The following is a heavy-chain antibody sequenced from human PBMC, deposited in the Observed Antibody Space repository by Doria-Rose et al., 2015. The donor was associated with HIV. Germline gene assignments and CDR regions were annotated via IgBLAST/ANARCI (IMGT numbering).Heavy chain of an antibody. D-gene: IGHD6-13*01. CDR1: GVSLSSPGMG. J-gene: IGHJ4*02. Sequence: SGPVLVKPTETLTLTCTVSGVSLSSPGMGVSWIRQPPGKALEWLANIFPDDERSYNTSLKSRLTISRGTSKCQVVLTMTDMDPVDTATYYCARIKSSRWYHKYYFDFWGQGTRVIVSA. CDR3: ARIKSSRWYHKYYFDF. V-gene: IGHV2-26*01. CDR2: IFPDDER.